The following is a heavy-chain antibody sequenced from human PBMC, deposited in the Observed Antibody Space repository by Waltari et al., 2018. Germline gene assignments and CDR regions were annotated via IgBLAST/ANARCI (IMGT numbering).Heavy chain of an antibody. D-gene: IGHD4-17*01. CDR2: IYYSGSS. Sequence: QVQLQESGPGLVKPSQTLSLTCTVSGGSISSGDYYWSWIRQPPGKGLEWIGYIYYSGSSYYNPSLKSRVTISVDTSKNQFSRKLSSVTAADTAVYYCARDNYGDGTLADYWGQGTLVTVSS. CDR1: GGSISSGDYY. V-gene: IGHV4-30-4*08. CDR3: ARDNYGDGTLADY. J-gene: IGHJ4*02.